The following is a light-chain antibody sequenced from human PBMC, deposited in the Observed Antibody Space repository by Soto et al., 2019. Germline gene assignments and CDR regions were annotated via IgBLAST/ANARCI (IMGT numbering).Light chain of an antibody. J-gene: IGLJ2*01. Sequence: QSALTQPASVSGSPVQSITISCTGTSIDVGTYNLVSWYRQYPGTAPKLLLYEVTKLPSGVSSRFSGSKSGNTASLTISGLQAEDEADYFCFSYAGSQTFVVFGGGTKVTVL. V-gene: IGLV2-23*02. CDR3: FSYAGSQTFVV. CDR1: SIDVGTYNL. CDR2: EVT.